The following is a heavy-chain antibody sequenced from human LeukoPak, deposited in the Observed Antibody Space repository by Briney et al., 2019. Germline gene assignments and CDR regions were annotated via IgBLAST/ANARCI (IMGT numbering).Heavy chain of an antibody. D-gene: IGHD6-6*01. CDR2: IYSTGTA. CDR1: GGSIGPYY. J-gene: IGHJ3*02. V-gene: IGHV4-4*07. Sequence: PSETLSLTCNISGGSIGPYYWSWIRQAAGKGPEWIGRIYSTGTADYNPSLKGRVFLSVDTSKNQFSLKVTSVTAADTAVYYCARDHSSSSWMDSFEIWGPGTKVTVSS. CDR3: ARDHSSSSWMDSFEI.